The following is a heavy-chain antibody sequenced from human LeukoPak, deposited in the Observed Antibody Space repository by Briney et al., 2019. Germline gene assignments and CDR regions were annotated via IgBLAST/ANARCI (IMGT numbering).Heavy chain of an antibody. Sequence: PGGSLRLSCAASGFTFSSYGMHWVRQAPGKGLEWVAVISHDGSNKYYADSVKGRFTISRDNSKNTLYLQMNSLRAEDTAVYYCAKDVGCSGGSCYALDYWGQGTLVTVSS. J-gene: IGHJ4*02. CDR2: ISHDGSNK. D-gene: IGHD2-15*01. V-gene: IGHV3-30*18. CDR1: GFTFSSYG. CDR3: AKDVGCSGGSCYALDY.